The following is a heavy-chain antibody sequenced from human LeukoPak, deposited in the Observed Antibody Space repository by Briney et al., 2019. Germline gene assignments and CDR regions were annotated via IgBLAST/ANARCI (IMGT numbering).Heavy chain of an antibody. J-gene: IGHJ4*02. CDR1: GYTFTTYA. CDR2: INTNTGNP. V-gene: IGHV7-4-1*02. CDR3: PRDGAVYSSRWNTFDY. Sequence: ASVKVSCKASGYTFTTYAMNWVRQAPGQGLEWMGWINTNTGNPTYAQGFTGHFVFSSDTSGSTAYLQISSLKGEDPAVSYCPRDGAVYSSRWNTFDYWGQGTLVTVSS. D-gene: IGHD6-19*01.